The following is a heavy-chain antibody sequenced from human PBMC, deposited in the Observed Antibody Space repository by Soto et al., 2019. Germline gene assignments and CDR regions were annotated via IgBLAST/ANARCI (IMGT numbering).Heavy chain of an antibody. D-gene: IGHD6-6*01. J-gene: IGHJ6*02. CDR2: VYFSGSS. CDR3: ARGSSIAGLYYGMDA. CDR1: AGSITSYC. Sequence: SATLSLTWTGSAGSITSYCWSWIRQPPGKGLEWIGYVYFSGSSKYNPSLKSRMTISVDRSKNQFSLKLSSVTAADTAVYYCARGSSIAGLYYGMDAWGQGTTVTVSS. V-gene: IGHV4-59*01.